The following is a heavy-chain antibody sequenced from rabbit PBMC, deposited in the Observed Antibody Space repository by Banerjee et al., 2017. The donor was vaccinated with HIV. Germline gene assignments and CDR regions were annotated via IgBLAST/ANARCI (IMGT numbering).Heavy chain of an antibody. D-gene: IGHD4-1*01. CDR1: GFSFSNGYV. V-gene: IGHV1S45*01. J-gene: IGHJ4*01. Sequence: QEQLVESGGGLVKPEGSLTLTCKASGFSFSNGYVMCWVRQAPGKGLEWIACIYAGGSGSTYYASWAKGRFTISKTSSTTVTLQMPSLTAADTATYFCARDLAGVIGWNFNLWGPGTLVTVS. CDR2: IYAGGSGST. CDR3: ARDLAGVIGWNFNL.